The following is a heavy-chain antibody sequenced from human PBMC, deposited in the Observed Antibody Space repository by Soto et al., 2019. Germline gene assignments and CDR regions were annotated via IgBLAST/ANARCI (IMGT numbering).Heavy chain of an antibody. CDR1: GYTFTSYA. CDR2: FNAGNGNT. D-gene: IGHD1-20*01. Sequence: QVQLVQSGAEVKKPGASVKVSCKASGYTFTSYAMHWVRQAPGQRLEWMGWFNAGNGNTKYSQKFQGRVTITRDTSASTAYMELRSLRSEDTTVYYCARGYGGPIGWFDPWGQGTLVTVSS. V-gene: IGHV1-3*01. CDR3: ARGYGGPIGWFDP. J-gene: IGHJ5*02.